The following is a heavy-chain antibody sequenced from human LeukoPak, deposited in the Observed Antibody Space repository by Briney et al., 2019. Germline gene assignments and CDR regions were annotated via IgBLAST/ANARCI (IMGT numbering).Heavy chain of an antibody. V-gene: IGHV3-48*03. Sequence: GGSLRLSCAASGFTFSSYEMNWVRQAPGKGLEWVSYISSSGSTIYYADSVKGRFTISRDNAKNSLYLQMNSLRAEDTAVYYCARDRGIAVAGTDYYYGMDVWGQGTTVTVSS. CDR3: ARDRGIAVAGTDYYYGMDV. D-gene: IGHD6-19*01. CDR1: GFTFSSYE. J-gene: IGHJ6*02. CDR2: ISSSGSTI.